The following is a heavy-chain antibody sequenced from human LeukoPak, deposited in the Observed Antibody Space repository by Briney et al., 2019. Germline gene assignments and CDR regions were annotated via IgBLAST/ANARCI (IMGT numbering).Heavy chain of an antibody. CDR3: ASGIWSGYYDYYYYYMDV. Sequence: SETLSLTCAVYGGSFSGYYWSWIRQPPGKGLEWIGEINHSGSTNYNPSLKSRVTISVDTSKNQFSLKLSSVTAADTAVYYCASGIWSGYYDYYYYYMDVWGKGTTVTVSS. D-gene: IGHD3-3*01. CDR2: INHSGST. J-gene: IGHJ6*03. V-gene: IGHV4-34*01. CDR1: GGSFSGYY.